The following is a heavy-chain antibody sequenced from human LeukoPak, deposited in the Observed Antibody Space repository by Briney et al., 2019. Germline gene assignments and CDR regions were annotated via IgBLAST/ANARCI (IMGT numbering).Heavy chain of an antibody. CDR1: GGSFSGYY. D-gene: IGHD1-26*01. J-gene: IGHJ4*02. V-gene: IGHV4-34*01. Sequence: SETLSLTCAVYGGSFSGYYWSWIRQPPGKGLEWIGEINHSGSTNYNPSLESRVAISLDKSNDQFSLNLTSVTAADTAVYYCARGVLVGARGQYYFDYWGQGTLVTVSS. CDR2: INHSGST. CDR3: ARGVLVGARGQYYFDY.